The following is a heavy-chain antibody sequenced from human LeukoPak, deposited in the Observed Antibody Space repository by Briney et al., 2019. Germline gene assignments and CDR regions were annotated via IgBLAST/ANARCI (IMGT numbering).Heavy chain of an antibody. CDR2: VSSNGGTT. V-gene: IGHV3-64D*06. CDR1: GFTFSSYA. Sequence: GESLNISCSASGFTFSSYAMHWVRQAPGKGLESVSGVSSNGGTTYFADSVKGRFTISRDNSKNTLYLQMSSLRAEDTAVYYCVKAPNIQYYFDYWGQGTLVTVSS. J-gene: IGHJ4*02. CDR3: VKAPNIQYYFDY. D-gene: IGHD2/OR15-2a*01.